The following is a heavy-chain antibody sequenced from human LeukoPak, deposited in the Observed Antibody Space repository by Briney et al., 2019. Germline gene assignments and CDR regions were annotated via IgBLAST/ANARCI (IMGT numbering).Heavy chain of an antibody. CDR3: AKGMGYFDY. J-gene: IGHJ4*02. V-gene: IGHV3-23*01. CDR1: GFTFRSHD. Sequence: PGGSLRLSCAASGFTFRSHDMSWVRQAPGKGLEWVSAISGSGGSTYYADSVKGRFTISRDNSKNTLYLQMNSLRAEDTAVYYCAKGMGYFDYWGQGTLVTVSS. CDR2: ISGSGGST. D-gene: IGHD1-26*01.